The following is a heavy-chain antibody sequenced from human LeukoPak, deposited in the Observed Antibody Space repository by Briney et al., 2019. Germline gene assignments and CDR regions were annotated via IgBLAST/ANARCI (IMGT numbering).Heavy chain of an antibody. CDR2: IFHSGNT. Sequence: SETLSLTCAVSGYSISSGYYWGWFRQPPGKGQEWIGCIFHSGNTYYNPSLKSRVSISVDTSKNQFSLKLTSVTAADSAVYYCARQGGSSSPYYYYYMDVWGKGTTVTVSS. CDR1: GYSISSGYY. J-gene: IGHJ6*03. CDR3: ARQGGSSSPYYYYYMDV. D-gene: IGHD6-13*01. V-gene: IGHV4-38-2*01.